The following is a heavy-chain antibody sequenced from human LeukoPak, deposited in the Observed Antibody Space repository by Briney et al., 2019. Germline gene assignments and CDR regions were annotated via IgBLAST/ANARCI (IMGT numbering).Heavy chain of an antibody. J-gene: IGHJ4*02. D-gene: IGHD4-17*01. V-gene: IGHV3-74*01. Sequence: GGSLRLSCAASGFTFSGYWMHWVRQAPGKGLVWVSRINSDGSSTSYADSVKGRFTISRDNAKNTLYLQMNSLRAEDTAVYYCARDGDYGDRFDYWGQGTLVTVSS. CDR2: INSDGSST. CDR3: ARDGDYGDRFDY. CDR1: GFTFSGYW.